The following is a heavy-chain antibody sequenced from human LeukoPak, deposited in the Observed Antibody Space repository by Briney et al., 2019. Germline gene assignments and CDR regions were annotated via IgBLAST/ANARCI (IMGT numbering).Heavy chain of an antibody. Sequence: AAGSLRLSCAASAFTVSSNYMSWVRPAQGKGLEWVSVIYSGGSTYYADSVKGRFTISRDNSKNTLYLQMNSLRAEDTAVHYCARDSQGAFDYWGQGTLVTVSS. CDR2: IYSGGST. CDR1: AFTVSSNY. CDR3: ARDSQGAFDY. J-gene: IGHJ4*02. D-gene: IGHD2/OR15-2a*01. V-gene: IGHV3-53*01.